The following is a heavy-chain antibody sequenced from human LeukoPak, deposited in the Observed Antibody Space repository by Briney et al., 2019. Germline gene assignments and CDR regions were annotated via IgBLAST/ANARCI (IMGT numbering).Heavy chain of an antibody. V-gene: IGHV3-48*03. Sequence: GGSLRLSCAASGFTFSSYEMNWVRQAPGKGLEWVSYISSSGSTIYYADSVKGRFTISRDNAKNSLYLQMNSLRAEDTAVYYYARAACYGDYCYYYYYYMDVWGKGTTVTVSS. CDR2: ISSSGSTI. CDR1: GFTFSSYE. J-gene: IGHJ6*03. D-gene: IGHD4-17*01. CDR3: ARAACYGDYCYYYYYYMDV.